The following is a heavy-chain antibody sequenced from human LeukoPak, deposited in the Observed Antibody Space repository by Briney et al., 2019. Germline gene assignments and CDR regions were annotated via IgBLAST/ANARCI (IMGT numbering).Heavy chain of an antibody. Sequence: GGSLRLSCAASGFTFSSYGMHWVRQAPGKGLEWVAVISYDGSNKYYADSVKGRFTISRDNSKNTLYLQMNSLRAEDTAVYYCAKRLGPDYFDYWGQGTLVTVSS. J-gene: IGHJ4*02. V-gene: IGHV3-30*18. D-gene: IGHD5-12*01. CDR2: ISYDGSNK. CDR3: AKRLGPDYFDY. CDR1: GFTFSSYG.